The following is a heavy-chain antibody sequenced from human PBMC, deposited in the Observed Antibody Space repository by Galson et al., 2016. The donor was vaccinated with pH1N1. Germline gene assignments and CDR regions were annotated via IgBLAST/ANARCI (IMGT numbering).Heavy chain of an antibody. CDR3: ATEDYYTSLY. V-gene: IGHV3-7*01. Sequence: LRLSCAASGFIFSDYWMSWVRQAPGKGLEWVAKINQDGSRKYYVDSMKGRCTISRDNAENSLSLQMNSLRVEDTALYYCATEDYYTSLYWGQGILVTASS. CDR2: INQDGSRK. J-gene: IGHJ4*02. D-gene: IGHD1-26*01. CDR1: GFIFSDYW.